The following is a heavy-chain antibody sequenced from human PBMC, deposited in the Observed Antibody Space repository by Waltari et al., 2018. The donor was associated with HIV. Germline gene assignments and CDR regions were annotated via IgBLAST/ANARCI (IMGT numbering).Heavy chain of an antibody. D-gene: IGHD5-18*01. V-gene: IGHV3-66*01. CDR1: GFTVSSNY. J-gene: IGHJ6*02. CDR2: IFTGGST. CDR3: ASPDTTMVHGHYYFYHMDV. Sequence: EVQLVESGGGLVQPGGSLRLSCAASGFTVSSNYMSWVRQAPGKRWELVSIIFTGGSTYYANSVKGIFAISRDNSKNTLHLQMNSLRAEDTAVYYCASPDTTMVHGHYYFYHMDVWGQGTTVTVSS.